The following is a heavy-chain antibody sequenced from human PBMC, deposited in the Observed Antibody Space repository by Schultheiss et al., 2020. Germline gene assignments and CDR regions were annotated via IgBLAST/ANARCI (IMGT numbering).Heavy chain of an antibody. J-gene: IGHJ4*02. V-gene: IGHV3-23*01. CDR2: ISGSGGST. CDR3: AKGWGRTAAIDY. D-gene: IGHD2-2*01. CDR1: GFTFSSYA. Sequence: ESLKISCAASGFTFSSYAMSWVRQAPGKGLEWVSAISGSGGSTYYADSVKGRFTISRDNSKNTLYLQMNSLRAEDTAVYYCAKGWGRTAAIDYWGQGTLVTVSS.